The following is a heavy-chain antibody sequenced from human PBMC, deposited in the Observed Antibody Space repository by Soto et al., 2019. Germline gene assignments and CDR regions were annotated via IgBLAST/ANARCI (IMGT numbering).Heavy chain of an antibody. CDR2: INPDGGDI. Sequence: GESLKISCAASGFTFSAYWMHWVRQAPGEGLVYISRINPDGGDINYADSVKGRFTVSRDNAKNTLYLQMNSLRVDDTAVYYCVRMRPTDYWGQGTLVTVSS. V-gene: IGHV3-74*01. J-gene: IGHJ4*02. CDR3: VRMRPTDY. CDR1: GFTFSAYW.